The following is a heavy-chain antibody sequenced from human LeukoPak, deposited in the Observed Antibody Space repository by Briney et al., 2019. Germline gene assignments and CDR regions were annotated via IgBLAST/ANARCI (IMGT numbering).Heavy chain of an antibody. CDR1: GGSFSAYY. J-gene: IGHJ3*02. CDR2: INHSGST. Sequence: PSETLSLTCAVYGGSFSAYYWSWIRQPPGKGLEWIGEINHSGSTNYNPSLKSRVTISVDTSKNQFSLKLSSVTAADTAVYYCARGAPRLLWFGELRSDAFDIWGQGTMVTVSS. CDR3: ARGAPRLLWFGELRSDAFDI. D-gene: IGHD3-10*01. V-gene: IGHV4-34*01.